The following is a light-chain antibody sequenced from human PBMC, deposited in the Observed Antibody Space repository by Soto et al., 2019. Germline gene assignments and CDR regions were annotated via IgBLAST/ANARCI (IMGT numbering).Light chain of an antibody. CDR3: QSYDRSLTGV. CDR2: GNT. CDR1: SSNIGADFD. Sequence: QSVLAQPPSVSGAPGQRITISCTGSSSNIGADFDVYWYQQLPGAAPKLLIYGNTNRPSGVPDRFSGSKSGTSASLAITGLQAEDEADYYCQSYDRSLTGVFGNRTKVTVL. J-gene: IGLJ1*01. V-gene: IGLV1-40*01.